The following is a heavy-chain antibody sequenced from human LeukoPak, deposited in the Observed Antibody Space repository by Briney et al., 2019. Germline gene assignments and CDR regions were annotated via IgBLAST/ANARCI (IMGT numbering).Heavy chain of an antibody. V-gene: IGHV3-30*02. CDR2: IRYDGSNK. CDR3: AKEWLRPSWPPYTNWFDP. CDR1: GFPFSSYG. Sequence: GGSLRLSCAASGFPFSSYGMHWVRQAPGKGLEWVALIRYDGSNKYYADSVKGRFTISRDNSKNTLYLQMNSLRAEDTAVYYCAKEWLRPSWPPYTNWFDPWGQGTLVTVSS. D-gene: IGHD5-12*01. J-gene: IGHJ5*02.